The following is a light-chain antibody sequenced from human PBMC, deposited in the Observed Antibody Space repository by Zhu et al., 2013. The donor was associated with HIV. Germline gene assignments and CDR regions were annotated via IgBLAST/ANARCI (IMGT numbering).Light chain of an antibody. J-gene: IGLJ3*02. CDR1: YSDIGTFDL. Sequence: QSALTQPASVSGSPGQAITISCTGTYSDIGTFDLVSWYQQHPGKAPKLMIYEVRKRPSAVSNRFSGSKSDNTASLTISGLQAEDEADYYCSSYTSSTTLAFGGGTTLAVL. CDR3: SSYTSSTTLA. CDR2: EVR. V-gene: IGLV2-14*02.